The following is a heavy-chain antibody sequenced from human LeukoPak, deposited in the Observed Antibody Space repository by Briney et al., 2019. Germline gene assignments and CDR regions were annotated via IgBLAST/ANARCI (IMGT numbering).Heavy chain of an antibody. J-gene: IGHJ4*02. CDR1: GFTFSSYA. Sequence: GGSLRLSCAASGFTFSSYAMHWVRQAPGNGLEWVAVISYDGSNKYYADSVKGRFTISRDNSKNTLYLQMNSLRAEDTAVYYCARVVAATPDADYWGQGTLVTVSS. D-gene: IGHD2-15*01. CDR3: ARVVAATPDADY. CDR2: ISYDGSNK. V-gene: IGHV3-30-3*01.